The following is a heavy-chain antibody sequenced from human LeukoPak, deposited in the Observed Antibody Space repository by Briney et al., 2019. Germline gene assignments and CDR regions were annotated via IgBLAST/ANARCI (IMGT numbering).Heavy chain of an antibody. J-gene: IGHJ6*04. V-gene: IGHV3-48*04. CDR1: GFTFNGYG. Sequence: HPGGSLRLSCAASGFTFNGYGMSWVRQAPGKGLEWVSYISSSGSTIYYADSVKGRFTISRDNAKNSLYLQMNSLRAEDTAVYYCAELGITMIGGVWGKGTTVTISS. CDR3: AELGITMIGGV. D-gene: IGHD3-10*02. CDR2: ISSSGSTI.